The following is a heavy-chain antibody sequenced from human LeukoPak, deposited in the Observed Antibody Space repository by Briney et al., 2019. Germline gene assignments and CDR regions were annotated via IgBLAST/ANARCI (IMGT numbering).Heavy chain of an antibody. J-gene: IGHJ4*02. CDR3: ATNEGDYYDSSGYYYGY. CDR2: IYPGDSDT. D-gene: IGHD3-22*01. CDR1: GYSFTSYW. V-gene: IGHV5-51*01. Sequence: GESLKISCKGSGYSFTSYWIGWVRQMPGKGLGWMGIIYPGDSDTRYSPSFQGQVTISADKSISTAYLQWSSLKASDTAMYYCATNEGDYYDSSGYYYGYWGQGTLVTVSS.